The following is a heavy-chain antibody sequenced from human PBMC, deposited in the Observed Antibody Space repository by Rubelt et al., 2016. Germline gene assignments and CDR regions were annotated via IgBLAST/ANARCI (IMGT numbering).Heavy chain of an antibody. J-gene: IGHJ4*02. CDR1: GYNFISYW. Sequence: NTGESLKISCRAFGYNFISYWIGWVRQMPGEGLEWMGIIYPGDSDTRYNPSFQGQVTISADKSISTAYLQWSGLKASDTAMYYCARKPPYSSSWYSFDYWGQGTLVTVSS. CDR3: ARKPPYSSSWYSFDY. CDR2: IYPGDSDT. D-gene: IGHD6-13*01. V-gene: IGHV5-51*03.